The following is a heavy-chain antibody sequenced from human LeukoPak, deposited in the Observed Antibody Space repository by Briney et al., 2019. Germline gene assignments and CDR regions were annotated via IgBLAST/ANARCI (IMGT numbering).Heavy chain of an antibody. D-gene: IGHD3-22*01. CDR3: ARSGRGYYDSLDH. CDR2: IWYDGSNK. V-gene: IGHV3-33*01. J-gene: IGHJ4*02. Sequence: PGRSLRLSCAASGFTFSSYGMHWVRQAPGKGLEWVALIWYDGSNKYYADSVKGRFTISRDNANNTLYLQKNSLRAEDTAVYYCARSGRGYYDSLDHWGQGDLVTVSS. CDR1: GFTFSSYG.